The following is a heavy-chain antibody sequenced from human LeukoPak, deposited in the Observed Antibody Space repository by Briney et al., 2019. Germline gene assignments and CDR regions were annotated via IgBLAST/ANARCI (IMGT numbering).Heavy chain of an antibody. CDR1: GGSISGYY. J-gene: IGHJ4*02. V-gene: IGHV4-34*01. D-gene: IGHD6-19*01. CDR3: ARGGVPYSSGWYNGY. CDR2: INHSGST. Sequence: SETLSLTCAVYGGSISGYYWSWIRQPLGKGLEWIGEINHSGSTNYNPSLKSRVTISVDTSKNQFSLKLSSVTAADTAVYYCARGGVPYSSGWYNGYWGQGTLVTVSS.